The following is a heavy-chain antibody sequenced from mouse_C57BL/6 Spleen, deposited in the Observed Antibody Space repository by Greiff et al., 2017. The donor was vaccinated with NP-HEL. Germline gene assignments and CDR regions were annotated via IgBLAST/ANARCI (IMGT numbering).Heavy chain of an antibody. Sequence: EVMLVESGGGLVKPGGSLKLSCAASGFTFSSYAMSWVRQTPEKRLEWVATISDGGSYTYYPDNVKGRFTISRDNAKNNLYLQMSHLKSEDTAMYYCARGGTYGNYVWFAYWGQGTLVTVSA. D-gene: IGHD2-1*01. CDR2: ISDGGSYT. CDR3: ARGGTYGNYVWFAY. J-gene: IGHJ3*01. V-gene: IGHV5-4*03. CDR1: GFTFSSYA.